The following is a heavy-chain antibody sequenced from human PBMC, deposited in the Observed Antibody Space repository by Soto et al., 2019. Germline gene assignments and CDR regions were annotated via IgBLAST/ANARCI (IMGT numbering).Heavy chain of an antibody. CDR1: GFTFDDYA. J-gene: IGHJ5*02. CDR2: ISGSGGST. Sequence: GGSLRLSCAASGFTFDDYAMHWVRQAPGKGLKWVSAISGSGGSTYYADSVMGRFTISRDNSKNMLDLQMNSLGTEDMAVYYFAPHSGYDPHHWGQGTLVTVSS. V-gene: IGHV3-23*01. D-gene: IGHD5-12*01. CDR3: APHSGYDPHH.